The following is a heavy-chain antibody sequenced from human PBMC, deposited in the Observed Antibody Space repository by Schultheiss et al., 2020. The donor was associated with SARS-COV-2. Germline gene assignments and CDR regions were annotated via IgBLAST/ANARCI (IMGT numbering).Heavy chain of an antibody. Sequence: GGSLRLSCAASGFTFSSYAMSWVRQAPGKGLEWVSAISGSGGSTYYADSVKGRFTIYRDNSKNTLYLQMNSLRAEDTAVYYCTTNQPNWNDLDYWGQGTLVTVSS. V-gene: IGHV3-23*01. CDR3: TTNQPNWNDLDY. D-gene: IGHD1-20*01. CDR2: ISGSGGST. J-gene: IGHJ4*02. CDR1: GFTFSSYA.